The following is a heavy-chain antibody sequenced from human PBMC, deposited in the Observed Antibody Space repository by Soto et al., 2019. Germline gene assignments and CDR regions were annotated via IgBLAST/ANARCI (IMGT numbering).Heavy chain of an antibody. CDR1: GFTFSSYG. Sequence: GGSLRLSCAASGFTFSSYGLHWVRQAPGKGLEWVAVISYDGSNKYYADSVKGRFTISRDNSKNTLYLQMNSLRAEDTAVYYCANLVVTAIPDAFDIWGQGTMVTVSS. CDR2: ISYDGSNK. J-gene: IGHJ3*02. D-gene: IGHD2-21*02. CDR3: ANLVVTAIPDAFDI. V-gene: IGHV3-30*18.